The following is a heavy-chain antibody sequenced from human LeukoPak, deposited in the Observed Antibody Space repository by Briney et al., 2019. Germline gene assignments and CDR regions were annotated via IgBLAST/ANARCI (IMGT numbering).Heavy chain of an antibody. CDR2: IKSDGSKI. CDR3: ASYALAGAFDI. J-gene: IGHJ3*02. D-gene: IGHD3-16*01. CDR1: GFTFSSYW. Sequence: GGSLRLSCAASGFTFSSYWMHWVRQAPGKGLVWVSRIKSDGSKITYADSVKGRFTISRDNAKNSLYLQMNSLRAEDTAVYYCASYALAGAFDIWGQGTMVTVSS. V-gene: IGHV3-74*01.